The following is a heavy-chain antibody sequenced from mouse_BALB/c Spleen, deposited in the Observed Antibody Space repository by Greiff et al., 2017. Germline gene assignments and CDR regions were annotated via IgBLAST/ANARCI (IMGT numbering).Heavy chain of an antibody. CDR3: ARAPGRGGYAMDY. J-gene: IGHJ4*01. CDR2: INPDSSTI. Sequence: EVQVVESGGGLVQPGGSLKLSCAASGFDFSRYWMSWVRQAPGKGLEWIGEINPDSSTINYTPSLKDKFIISRDNAKNTLYLQMSKVRSEDTALYYCARAPGRGGYAMDYWGQGTSVTVSS. V-gene: IGHV4-1*02. CDR1: GFDFSRYW. D-gene: IGHD3-1*01.